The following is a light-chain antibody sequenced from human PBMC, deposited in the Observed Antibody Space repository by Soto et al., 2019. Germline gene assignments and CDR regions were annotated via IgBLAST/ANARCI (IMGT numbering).Light chain of an antibody. J-gene: IGLJ1*01. CDR3: TSYAGRNSYV. CDR2: EVS. V-gene: IGLV2-8*02. Sequence: QSALTQPPSASRSPGQSVTISCTGTSSDVGTYNYVSWYQQHPGKGPKLLIYEVSKRPSGVPDRFSGSKSDNTASLTVSGLQTEDEADYYCTSYAGRNSYVFGTGTKLTVL. CDR1: SSDVGTYNY.